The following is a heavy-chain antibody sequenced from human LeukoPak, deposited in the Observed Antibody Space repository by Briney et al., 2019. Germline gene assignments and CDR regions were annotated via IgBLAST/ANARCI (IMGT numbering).Heavy chain of an antibody. CDR3: AKGHYAGSPYYFDY. D-gene: IGHD1-26*01. CDR2: ISVSGGGI. CDR1: GFTFNNYA. J-gene: IGHJ4*02. Sequence: GGSLRLSCAASGFTFNNYAMNWVRQAPGKGLEGVSVISVSGGGIYYADSVRGRFTISRDNSKTTVFLQMDSLRAEDTAVYYCAKGHYAGSPYYFDYWGQGTLVTVSS. V-gene: IGHV3-23*01.